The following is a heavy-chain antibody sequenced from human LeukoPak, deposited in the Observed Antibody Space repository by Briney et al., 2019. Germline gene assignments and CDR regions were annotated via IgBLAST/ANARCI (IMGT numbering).Heavy chain of an antibody. J-gene: IGHJ4*02. V-gene: IGHV3-20*04. CDR3: AKDDYKALSIDY. CDR2: INWNGGST. D-gene: IGHD3-10*01. Sequence: GGSLRLSCAASGFTFDDYGMSWVRQAPGKGLEWVSGINWNGGSTGYADSVKGRFTISRDNSKNTLYLQMNSLRAEDTAVYYCAKDDYKALSIDYWGQGTLVTVSS. CDR1: GFTFDDYG.